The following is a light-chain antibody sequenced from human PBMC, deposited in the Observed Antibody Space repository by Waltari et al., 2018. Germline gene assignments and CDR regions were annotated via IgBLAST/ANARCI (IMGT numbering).Light chain of an antibody. CDR3: SSYTTSATWV. V-gene: IGLV2-14*03. J-gene: IGLJ3*02. CDR2: DVS. CDR1: NSDVGAYQY. Sequence: QSALTQPASVSGSPGQSITISCPGTNSDVGAYQYVPWYQQNPGKAPKLIIFDVSRRPSGVSYRFSGSKSGSTASLTISGLQAGDEADYYCSSYTTSATWVFGGGTRVAVL.